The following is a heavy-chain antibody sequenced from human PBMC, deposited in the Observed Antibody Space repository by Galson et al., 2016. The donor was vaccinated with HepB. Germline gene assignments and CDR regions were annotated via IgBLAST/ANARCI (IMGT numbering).Heavy chain of an antibody. J-gene: IGHJ3*02. Sequence: CAISGDSVSSNSAAWNWIRQSPSRGLEWLGRTYYRSKWYTDYAVSVKSRITVNPDTSKNQFSLQRNSVTPEDTAVYYCARDPPVSNSIFDMWGQGTMVTVSS. V-gene: IGHV6-1*01. CDR1: GDSVSSNSAA. CDR3: ARDPPVSNSIFDM. CDR2: TYYRSKWYT. D-gene: IGHD4-23*01.